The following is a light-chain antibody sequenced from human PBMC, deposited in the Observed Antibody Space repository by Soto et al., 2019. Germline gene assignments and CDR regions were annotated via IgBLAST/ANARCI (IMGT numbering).Light chain of an antibody. CDR1: QSVSSK. Sequence: EIVMTQSPSTLSVSPGEGATLSCRASQSVSSKLAWYQQTPGQAPRVLIYGASTRATGIPARFSGSGAGPECTRTISRLEPEDVEVYYCQQYGSSPWTFGQGTKVDIK. CDR3: QQYGSSPWT. CDR2: GAS. J-gene: IGKJ1*01. V-gene: IGKV3D-15*02.